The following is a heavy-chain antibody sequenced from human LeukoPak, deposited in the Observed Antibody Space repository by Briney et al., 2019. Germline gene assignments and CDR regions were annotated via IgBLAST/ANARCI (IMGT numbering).Heavy chain of an antibody. CDR1: GLTFSNYW. CDR2: IKQDGSEK. J-gene: IGHJ4*02. V-gene: IGHV3-7*03. D-gene: IGHD3-16*01. CDR3: ARDGFGTGSN. Sequence: GGSLRLSCAASGLTFSNYWMDWVRQAPGRGLEWVANIKQDGSEKNYVDSVKGRFIISRDNAKNSLYLQMNTLRADDTAVYYCARDGFGTGSNWGQGTLVTVSS.